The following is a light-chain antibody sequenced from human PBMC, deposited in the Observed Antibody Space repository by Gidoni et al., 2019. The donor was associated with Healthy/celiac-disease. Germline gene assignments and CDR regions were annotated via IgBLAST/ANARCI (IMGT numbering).Light chain of an antibody. J-gene: IGKJ3*01. CDR3: QQRSNWPT. Sequence: EIVLTPSPATLSLSPGERATLSCRASQSVSSYLAWYQQKPGQAPRLLIYEASNRATGIPARFSGSGSGTDFTLTISSLEPEDFAVYYCQQRSNWPTFGPGTKVDIK. CDR1: QSVSSY. V-gene: IGKV3-11*01. CDR2: EAS.